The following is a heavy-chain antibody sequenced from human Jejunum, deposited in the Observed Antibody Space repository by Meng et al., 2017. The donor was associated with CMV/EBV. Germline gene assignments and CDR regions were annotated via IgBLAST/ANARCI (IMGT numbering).Heavy chain of an antibody. V-gene: IGHV3-21*04. CDR1: VFTFRSHA. CDR2: ISSSSSYI. D-gene: IGHD3-22*01. Sequence: SVFTFRSHAMNWVRQAPGKGLEWVSCISSSSSYIYYADSVKGRFTISRDNAKNSLYLQMNSLRAEDTAVYYCASPYDDSGYYSGYWGQGTLVTVS. J-gene: IGHJ4*02. CDR3: ASPYDDSGYYSGY.